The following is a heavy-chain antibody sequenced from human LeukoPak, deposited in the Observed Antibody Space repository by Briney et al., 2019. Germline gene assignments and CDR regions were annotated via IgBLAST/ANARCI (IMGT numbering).Heavy chain of an antibody. CDR2: IYYSGST. CDR3: ARQSQKDGITIFGG. CDR1: GGSISSYY. J-gene: IGHJ4*02. V-gene: IGHV4-59*08. D-gene: IGHD3-3*01. Sequence: SETLSLTCTVSGGSISSYYWSWIRQPPGKGLEWIGYIYYSGSTNYNPSLKSRVTISVDTSKSQFSLKLSSVTAADTAVYYCARQSQKDGITIFGGWGQGTLVTVSS.